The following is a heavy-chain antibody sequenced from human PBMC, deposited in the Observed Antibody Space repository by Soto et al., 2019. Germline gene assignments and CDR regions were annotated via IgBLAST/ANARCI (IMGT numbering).Heavy chain of an antibody. D-gene: IGHD1-26*01. CDR3: ASLYSGGPEHPYH. CDR2: IYYSGST. V-gene: IGHV4-39*02. J-gene: IGHJ1*01. CDR1: GGSISSSSYY. Sequence: QLQLQESGPGLVKPSETLSLTCTVSGGSISSSSYYWGWIRQPPGKGLEWIGSIYYSGSTYYNPSLKSRVTRSADTSTGHFALKPGSVTAADTALDYCASLYSGGPEHPYHWGQGTLVIVSS.